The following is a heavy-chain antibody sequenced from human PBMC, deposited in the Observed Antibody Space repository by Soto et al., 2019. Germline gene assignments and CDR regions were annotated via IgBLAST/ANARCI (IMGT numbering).Heavy chain of an antibody. D-gene: IGHD2-2*01. J-gene: IGHJ6*02. CDR3: ARVVGGYYYGMDV. V-gene: IGHV4-4*02. CDR1: GGSISSSNW. Sequence: QVQLQESGPGLVKPSGTLSLTCAVSGGSISSSNWWSWVRQPPGKGLEWIGEIYHSGSTNYNPSLKSRVTISVDKSKNPCPLKLSSVTAADTALYYCARVVGGYYYGMDVWGQGTTVTVSS. CDR2: IYHSGST.